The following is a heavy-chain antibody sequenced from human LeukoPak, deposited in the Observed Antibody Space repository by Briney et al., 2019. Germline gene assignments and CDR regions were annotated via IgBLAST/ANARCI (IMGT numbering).Heavy chain of an antibody. D-gene: IGHD6-19*01. CDR2: ISSSGSTI. J-gene: IGHJ4*02. CDR3: ASIAVAGTSFDY. V-gene: IGHV3-48*04. CDR1: GFTFSSYW. Sequence: GGSLRLSCAASGFTFSSYWMNWVRQAPGKGLEWVSYISSSGSTIYYADSVKGRFTISRDNAKNSLYLQMNSLRAEDTAVYYCASIAVAGTSFDYWGQGTLVTVSS.